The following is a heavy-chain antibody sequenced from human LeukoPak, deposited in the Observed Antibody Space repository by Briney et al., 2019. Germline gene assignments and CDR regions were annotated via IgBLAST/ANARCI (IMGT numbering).Heavy chain of an antibody. CDR2: IYPGDSDT. Sequence: GESLKISCKTSGYRFSNYWVGWVRQMPGKGLEFMGAIYPGDSDTRYSPSFQGQVTISADKSTTTSYIQWTSLRASDTATYFCTRQGVYYSDSSAFYYWGQGTLVTVSS. D-gene: IGHD3-22*01. V-gene: IGHV5-51*01. J-gene: IGHJ4*02. CDR3: TRQGVYYSDSSAFYY. CDR1: GYRFSNYW.